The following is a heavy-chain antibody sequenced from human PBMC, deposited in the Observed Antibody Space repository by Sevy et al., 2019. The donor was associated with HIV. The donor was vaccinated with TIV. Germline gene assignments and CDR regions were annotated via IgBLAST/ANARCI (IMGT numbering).Heavy chain of an antibody. CDR3: AREGCTRPHDH. V-gene: IGHV3-23*01. D-gene: IGHD2-8*01. CDR1: GFNFNIYS. Sequence: GSLKISCVASGFNFNIYSMSWVRQAPGKGLEWVSTLSFGCGRINHADSVQGRFTMSRDDSKKTVYLEMNSLRAEDTAVYYCAREGCTRPHDHWGQGTLVTVSS. CDR2: LSFGCGRI. J-gene: IGHJ4*02.